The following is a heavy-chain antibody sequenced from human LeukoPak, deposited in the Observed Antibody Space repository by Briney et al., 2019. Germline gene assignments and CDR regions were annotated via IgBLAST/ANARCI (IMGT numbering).Heavy chain of an antibody. D-gene: IGHD3-10*01. CDR1: GDSSSSGNYF. Sequence: SETLSLTCTVSGDSSSSGNYFWNWIRQPPGKGLEWIGYIYYSGSTYYNPSLKSRVSISVDTSKNQFSLKLSSVTAADTAVYYCARDQTYSGSGIYTYFDYWGQGILVTVSS. CDR3: ARDQTYSGSGIYTYFDY. CDR2: IYYSGST. J-gene: IGHJ4*02. V-gene: IGHV4-30-4*08.